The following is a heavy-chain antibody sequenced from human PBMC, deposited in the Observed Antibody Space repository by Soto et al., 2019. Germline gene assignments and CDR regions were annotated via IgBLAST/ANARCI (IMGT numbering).Heavy chain of an antibody. V-gene: IGHV3-30*18. Sequence: QVQLVESGGGVVQPGKSLRLSCETSGFTMRSYGLYWVRQAPGKGLEWVATLSYDGIGKNYADSVKGRFTVSRDESKKTLYLQMDSLSAEDTATYYCAKDGHYGHPPDHWGQGTLVTVSS. CDR3: AKDGHYGHPPDH. D-gene: IGHD4-17*01. J-gene: IGHJ4*02. CDR1: GFTMRSYG. CDR2: LSYDGIGK.